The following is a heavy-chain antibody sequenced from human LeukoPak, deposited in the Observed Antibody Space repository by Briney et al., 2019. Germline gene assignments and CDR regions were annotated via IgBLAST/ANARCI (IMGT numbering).Heavy chain of an antibody. CDR2: IIPIFGTA. CDR1: GGTFSSYA. J-gene: IGHJ4*02. Sequence: SVKVSCKASGGTFSSYAISWVRQAPGQGLEWMGGIIPIFGTANYAQKFQGRVTITADESTSTAYMELSSLRSEDTAVYYCATSSSPRLHFDYWGQGTLVTVSS. V-gene: IGHV1-69*13. D-gene: IGHD2-15*01. CDR3: ATSSSPRLHFDY.